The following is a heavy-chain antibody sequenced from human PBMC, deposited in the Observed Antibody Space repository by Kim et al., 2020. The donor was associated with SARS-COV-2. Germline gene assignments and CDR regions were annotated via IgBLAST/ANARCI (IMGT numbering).Heavy chain of an antibody. CDR1: GFTFSDYY. J-gene: IGHJ4*02. Sequence: GGSLRLSCAASGFTFSDYYMSWIRQAPGKGLEWVSYISSSSSYTNYADSVKGRFTISRDNAKNSLYLQMNSLRAEDTAVYYCARLDYGDYCFDYWGQGTLVTVSS. CDR3: ARLDYGDYCFDY. D-gene: IGHD4-17*01. CDR2: ISSSSSYT. V-gene: IGHV3-11*06.